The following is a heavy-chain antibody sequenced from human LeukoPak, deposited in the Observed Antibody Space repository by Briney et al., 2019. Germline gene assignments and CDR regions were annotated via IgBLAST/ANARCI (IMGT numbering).Heavy chain of an antibody. CDR3: AGQQLEHPLWFY. CDR2: INHSGST. J-gene: IGHJ4*02. D-gene: IGHD6-13*01. Sequence: PSETLSLTCAVYGGSFSGYYWSWIRQPPGKGLEGIGEINHSGSTNYNPSLKSRVTISVDTSKNQFSLKLSSVTAADTAVYYCAGQQLEHPLWFYWGQGTLVAVSS. CDR1: GGSFSGYY. V-gene: IGHV4-34*01.